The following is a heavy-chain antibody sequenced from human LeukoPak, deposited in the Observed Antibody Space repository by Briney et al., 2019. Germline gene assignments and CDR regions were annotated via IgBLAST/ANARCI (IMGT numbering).Heavy chain of an antibody. Sequence: PSETLSLTCTVSGRSISSSSYYWGWIRQPPGKGLEWIGSIYYSGSTYYNPSLRSRVTISVDTSKNQFSVKLSSVTTADTIVYYCASSITMVRGVITKGSYYFDYWGQGTLVTVSS. J-gene: IGHJ4*02. CDR3: ASSITMVRGVITKGSYYFDY. CDR2: IYYSGST. CDR1: GRSISSSSYY. V-gene: IGHV4-39*01. D-gene: IGHD3-10*01.